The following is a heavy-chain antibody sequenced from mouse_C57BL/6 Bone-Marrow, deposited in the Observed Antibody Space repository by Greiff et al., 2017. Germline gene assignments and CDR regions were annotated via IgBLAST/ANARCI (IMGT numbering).Heavy chain of an antibody. D-gene: IGHD1-1*01. V-gene: IGHV2-6-1*01. CDR3: ARQAPYGSSGYYFDY. CDR1: GFSLTSYG. Sequence: VQLQESGPGLVAPSQSLSITCTVSGFSLTSYGVHWVRQPPGKGLEWLVVIWSDGSTTYYSALKSSLSISKDNSKSQDVLRMNSLQTDDTAMYYCARQAPYGSSGYYFDYWGQGTTLTVSS. J-gene: IGHJ2*01. CDR2: IWSDGST.